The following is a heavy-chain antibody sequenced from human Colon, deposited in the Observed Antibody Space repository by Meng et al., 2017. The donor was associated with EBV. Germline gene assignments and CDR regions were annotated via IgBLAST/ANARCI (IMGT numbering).Heavy chain of an antibody. D-gene: IGHD3-16*01. Sequence: QLQLQGPGQGRVKPSETLSLTCIVPGDSVSDTNHFWGWVRQAPGKGLEWVGSINSNWNTYSNPSLTSRVTMSLDTSKNQFSLKLSSVTAADTAVYYCVRVRGDFDYWGQGTLVTVSS. J-gene: IGHJ4*02. CDR3: VRVRGDFDY. V-gene: IGHV4-39*07. CDR2: INSNWNT. CDR1: GDSVSDTNHF.